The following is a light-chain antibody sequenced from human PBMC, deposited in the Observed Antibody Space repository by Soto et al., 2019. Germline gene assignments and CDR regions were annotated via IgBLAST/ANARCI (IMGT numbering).Light chain of an antibody. CDR3: QQYNSYSPAT. CDR2: KAS. J-gene: IGKJ1*01. Sequence: DIQMTQSPSTLSASVGDRVTITCRASQSISSGVAWYQQKPGKAPKLLIYKASSLESGVPSRFSGSGSGTEFSLTISSLQPDDVVAYYCQQYNSYSPATFGQGTKVEIK. CDR1: QSISSG. V-gene: IGKV1-5*03.